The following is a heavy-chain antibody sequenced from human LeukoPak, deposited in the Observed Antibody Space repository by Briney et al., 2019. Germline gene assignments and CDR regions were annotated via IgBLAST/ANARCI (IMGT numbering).Heavy chain of an antibody. J-gene: IGHJ4*02. Sequence: GASVKVSCKASGYTFTTYGISWVRQAPGQGLEWMGWINPNSGGTNYAQKFQGRVTMTRDTSISTAYMELSRLRSDDTAVYYCARDATSSRWLQFRYFDYWGQGTLVTVSS. CDR1: GYTFTTYG. CDR2: INPNSGGT. D-gene: IGHD5-24*01. CDR3: ARDATSSRWLQFRYFDY. V-gene: IGHV1-2*02.